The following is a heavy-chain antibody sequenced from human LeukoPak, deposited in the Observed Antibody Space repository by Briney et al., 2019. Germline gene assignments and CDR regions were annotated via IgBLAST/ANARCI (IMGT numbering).Heavy chain of an antibody. CDR1: GFTFIGHW. Sequence: GGPLRLSCAASGFTFIGHWMSWVRQAPGKGLEWVAKINQGGSDKYYVDSVKGRFTISIDNANNLLYLQMNSLRGEDTAVYYCTRDRSRAEDDWGQGTLVTVSS. CDR3: TRDRSRAEDD. J-gene: IGHJ4*02. CDR2: INQGGSDK. D-gene: IGHD1-14*01. V-gene: IGHV3-7*01.